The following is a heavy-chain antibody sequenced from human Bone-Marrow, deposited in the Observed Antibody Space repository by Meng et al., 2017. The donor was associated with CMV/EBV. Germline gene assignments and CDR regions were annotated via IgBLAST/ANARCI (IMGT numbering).Heavy chain of an antibody. V-gene: IGHV4-30-4*08. D-gene: IGHD3-3*01. CDR2: IYYSGST. J-gene: IGHJ5*02. CDR3: ARGAYDFWSGYNWFDP. CDR1: GGSISSGDYY. Sequence: GPLVGSGPGLLKPSQTLSLTGTVSGGSISSGDYYWSWIRQPPGKGLEWIGYIYYSGSTYYNPSLKSRVTISVDTSKNQFSLKLSSVTAADTAVYYCARGAYDFWSGYNWFDPWGQGTLVTVSS.